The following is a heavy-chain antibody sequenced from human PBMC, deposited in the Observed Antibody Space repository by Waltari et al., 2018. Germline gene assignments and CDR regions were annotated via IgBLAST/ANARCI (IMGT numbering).Heavy chain of an antibody. CDR1: GGTFSSYA. D-gene: IGHD2-15*01. CDR2: IIPILGIA. CDR3: ARDGRYCSGGSCTPPHYFDY. V-gene: IGHV1-69*04. J-gene: IGHJ4*02. Sequence: QVQLVQSGAEVKKPGSSVKVSCKASGGTFSSYAISWLRPAPGQGLEWMGGIIPILGIANYAQKFQGRVTITADESTSTAYMELSSLRSEDTAVYYCARDGRYCSGGSCTPPHYFDYWGQGTLVTVSS.